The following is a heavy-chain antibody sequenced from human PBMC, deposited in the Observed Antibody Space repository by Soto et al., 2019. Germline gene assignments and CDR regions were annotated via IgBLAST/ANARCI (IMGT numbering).Heavy chain of an antibody. V-gene: IGHV1-3*01. CDR1: GYSFTSFP. CDR3: SRGGGVDD. CDR2: INAANGYT. Sequence: QVQLVQSGAEVKKPGASVKVSCKASGYSFTSFPIHWVRQAPGQGLECMGWINAANGYTRYSQKFQGRVTITRDTPATTAYMDLSSLTSEDTAVYYCSRGGGVDDWGQGTLITVSS. D-gene: IGHD3-10*01. J-gene: IGHJ4*02.